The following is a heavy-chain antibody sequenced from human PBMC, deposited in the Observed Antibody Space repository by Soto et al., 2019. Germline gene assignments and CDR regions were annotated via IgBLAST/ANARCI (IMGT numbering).Heavy chain of an antibody. CDR1: GGTFSSYT. D-gene: IGHD3-10*01. Sequence: ASVKVSCKASGGTFSSYTISWVRQAPGQGLEWMGRIIPILGIANYAQKFQGRVTITADKSTSTAYMELSSLRSEDTAVYYCARDGGDGNSAYYGSGSYLYWGQGTLVTVSS. J-gene: IGHJ4*02. V-gene: IGHV1-69*04. CDR3: ARDGGDGNSAYYGSGSYLY. CDR2: IIPILGIA.